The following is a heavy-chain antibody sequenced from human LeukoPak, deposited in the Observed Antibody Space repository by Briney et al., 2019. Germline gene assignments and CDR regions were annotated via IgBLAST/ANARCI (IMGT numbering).Heavy chain of an antibody. CDR2: ISSTGST. D-gene: IGHD1-26*01. V-gene: IGHV4-30-4*07. CDR1: GGSFSGYS. Sequence: SETLSLTCAVYGGSFSGYSWSWIRQPPGKELEWIGYISSTGSTYYNLSLKSRLSISLDTSKNQFSLNLRSVTAADSAVFYCARLGLTQDAFDIWGQGTVVTVSS. J-gene: IGHJ3*02. CDR3: ARLGLTQDAFDI.